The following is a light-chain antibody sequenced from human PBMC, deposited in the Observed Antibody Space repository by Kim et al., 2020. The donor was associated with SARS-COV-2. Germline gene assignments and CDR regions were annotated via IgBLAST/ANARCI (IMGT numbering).Light chain of an antibody. CDR1: SSNIGADYN. V-gene: IGLV1-40*01. Sequence: QSVLTQPPSVSGAPGQRVTISCTGSSSNIGADYNVHWYQQLPGTAPKLLIYGNNNRPSGIPDRFSGSKSGTSASLAITGLQAEDEADYYCQSHDTSLNGWVFGGGTKLTVL. J-gene: IGLJ3*02. CDR3: QSHDTSLNGWV. CDR2: GNN.